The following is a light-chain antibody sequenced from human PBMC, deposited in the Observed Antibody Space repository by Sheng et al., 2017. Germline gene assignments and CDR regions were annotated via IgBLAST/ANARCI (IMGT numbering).Light chain of an antibody. J-gene: IGLJ3*02. V-gene: IGLV1-40*01. CDR2: GDN. CDR1: SSNIGAGYH. CDR3: APSDDSLSGLWV. Sequence: QSVLTQPPSVSGAPGQRVSISCTGSSSNIGAGYHVHWYQQLPGTAPKLLIYGDNNRPSGVPDRFSGSKSGTSASLAISGLRSEDEADYYCAPSDDSLSGLWVFGGGTELTVL.